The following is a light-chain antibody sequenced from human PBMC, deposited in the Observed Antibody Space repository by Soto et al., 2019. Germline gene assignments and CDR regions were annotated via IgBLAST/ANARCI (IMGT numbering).Light chain of an antibody. V-gene: IGKV2-28*01. CDR3: QQHGTSPIT. Sequence: DIVMTQSPLSLPVTPGAPASISCRSCQSLLHSNGYNYLDWYLQKPGQSPQLMIYLGSNRSSGVPDRFSGSGSGTDFTLTISRLEPEDVAVYYCQQHGTSPITLGQGTRLEIK. CDR1: QSLLHSNGYNY. J-gene: IGKJ5*01. CDR2: LGS.